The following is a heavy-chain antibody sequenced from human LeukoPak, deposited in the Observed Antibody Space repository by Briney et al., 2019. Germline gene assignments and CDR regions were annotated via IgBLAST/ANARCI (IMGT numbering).Heavy chain of an antibody. V-gene: IGHV4-34*01. CDR1: GGSFSGYY. CDR2: INHSGST. CDR3: ARGMYYYYYYMDV. J-gene: IGHJ6*03. Sequence: SETLSLTCAAYGGSFSGYYWSWIRQPPGKGLEWIGEINHSGSTNYNPSLKSRVTISVDTSKNQFSLKLSSVTAADTAVYYCARGMYYYYYYMDVWGKGTTVTVSS.